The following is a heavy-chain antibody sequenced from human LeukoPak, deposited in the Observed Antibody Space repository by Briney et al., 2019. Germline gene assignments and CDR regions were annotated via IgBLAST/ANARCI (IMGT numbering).Heavy chain of an antibody. V-gene: IGHV3-23*01. J-gene: IGHJ4*02. D-gene: IGHD3-22*01. Sequence: GGSLRLSCAASGFTFSSYAMSWVRQAPGKGLEWVSVISGSGGSTNYADSVKGRFTISRDNSKNTLYLQMNSLRAEATAVYYCATDYDTSGYYSFFDYWGQGTLVTVSS. CDR2: ISGSGGST. CDR3: ATDYDTSGYYSFFDY. CDR1: GFTFSSYA.